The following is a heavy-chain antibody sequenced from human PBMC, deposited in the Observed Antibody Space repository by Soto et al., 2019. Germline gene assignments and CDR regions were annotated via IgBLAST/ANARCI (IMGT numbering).Heavy chain of an antibody. Sequence: SETLSLTCTVSGGSISSSNWWSWVRQPPGKGLEWILEIYHSGSTNYNPSLKSRVTISVDKSKNQFSLKLSSVTAADTAVYYWARRGSSSWYGYWGQGTLGTVSS. J-gene: IGHJ4*02. CDR1: GGSISSSNW. CDR2: IYHSGST. D-gene: IGHD6-13*01. V-gene: IGHV4-4*02. CDR3: ARRGSSSWYGY.